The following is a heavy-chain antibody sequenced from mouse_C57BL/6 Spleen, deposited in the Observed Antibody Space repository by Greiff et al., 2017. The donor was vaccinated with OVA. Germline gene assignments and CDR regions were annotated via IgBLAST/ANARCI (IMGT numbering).Heavy chain of an antibody. CDR1: GFNFTDDY. V-gene: IGHV14-4*01. D-gene: IGHD1-1*01. CDR2: IDPENGDT. CDR3: TTNCGSSGYFDV. Sequence: VQLQQSGAELVRPGASVKMSCTASGFNFTDDYMHWVKQRPEQGLEWIGWIDPENGDTEYTSKFQGKATRTADTSSNTAYLQLSSLTSEDTAVDSGTTNCGSSGYFDVWGTGTTVTVSS. J-gene: IGHJ1*03.